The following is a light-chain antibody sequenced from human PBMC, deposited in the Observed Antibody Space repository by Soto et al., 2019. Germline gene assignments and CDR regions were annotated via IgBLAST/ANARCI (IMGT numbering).Light chain of an antibody. Sequence: EVVMTQFPATLSVSPGERATLSCRASQRLNTNLAGYQQKPGQAPRLLIYGASSRATAIPARFSGSGSGTEFTLTISRLQSEDFAVYYCQQYNDWPVTFGHGTKLEIK. CDR3: QQYNDWPVT. CDR2: GAS. J-gene: IGKJ2*01. CDR1: QRLNTN. V-gene: IGKV3-15*01.